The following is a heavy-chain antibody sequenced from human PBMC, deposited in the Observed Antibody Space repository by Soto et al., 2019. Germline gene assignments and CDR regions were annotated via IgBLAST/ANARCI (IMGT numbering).Heavy chain of an antibody. J-gene: IGHJ5*02. CDR2: ISSSSSYI. CDR1: GFTFSSYS. CDR3: ARDLIMAQPLPHCSSTSCPDP. D-gene: IGHD2-2*01. Sequence: AGGSLRLSCAASGFTFSSYSMNWVRQAPGKGLEWVSSISSSSSYIYYADSVKGRFTISRDNAKNSLYLQMNSLRAEDTAVYYCARDLIMAQPLPHCSSTSCPDPWGQGTLVTVSS. V-gene: IGHV3-21*01.